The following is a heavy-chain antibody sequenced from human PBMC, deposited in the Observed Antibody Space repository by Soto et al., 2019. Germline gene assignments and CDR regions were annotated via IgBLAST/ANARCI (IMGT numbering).Heavy chain of an antibody. CDR2: IYSGGST. V-gene: IGHV3-66*01. CDR1: GFTVSSNY. D-gene: IGHD6-19*01. Sequence: GGSLRLSCAASGFTVSSNYMSWVRQAPGKGLEWVSVIYSGGSTYYADSVKGRFTISRDNSKNTLYLQMNSLRAEDTAVYYCAREFEQGVAGRTYYFDYWGQGTLVTVSS. J-gene: IGHJ4*02. CDR3: AREFEQGVAGRTYYFDY.